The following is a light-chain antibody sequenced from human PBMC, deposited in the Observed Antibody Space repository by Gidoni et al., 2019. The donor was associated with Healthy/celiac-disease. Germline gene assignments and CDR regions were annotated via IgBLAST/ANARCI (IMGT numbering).Light chain of an antibody. CDR3: QQYGSSQYT. Sequence: ETGFPTSPGTLSLSPGERATLSCRASQSVSSSDLAWYQQKPGQAPRLLIYGASSRATGIPDRFSGSGSGTDFTLTISRLEPEDFAVYYCQQYGSSQYTFGQGTKLEIK. J-gene: IGKJ2*01. CDR1: QSVSSSD. V-gene: IGKV3-20*01. CDR2: GAS.